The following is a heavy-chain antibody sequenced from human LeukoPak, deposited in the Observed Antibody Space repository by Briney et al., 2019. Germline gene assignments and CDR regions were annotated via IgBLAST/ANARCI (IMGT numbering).Heavy chain of an antibody. CDR3: VRIAAAGTGDY. CDR1: GYTFTSYD. V-gene: IGHV1-8*01. CDR2: MNPNSGNT. J-gene: IGHJ4*02. Sequence: GASVKVSCKASGYTFTSYDINWVRPATGQGLEWMGWMNPNSGNTGYAQKFQGRVTMTRNTSISTAYMELSSLRSEDTAVYYCVRIAAAGTGDYWGQGTLVTVSS. D-gene: IGHD6-13*01.